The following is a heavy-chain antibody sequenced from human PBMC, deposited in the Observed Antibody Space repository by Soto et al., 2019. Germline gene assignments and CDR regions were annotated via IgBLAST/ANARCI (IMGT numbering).Heavy chain of an antibody. CDR1: GASVTSDDYY. D-gene: IGHD3-22*01. CDR3: ARDPIFYYASSGYGGSYFDY. CDR2: IYHSGST. V-gene: IGHV4-30-4*01. Sequence: PSETLSRTCAVSGASVTSDDYYWSWIRQPPGKGLEWIGYIYHSGSTYYNPSLKSRVSISIDTSQNQFSLKLTSLTAADTAVYYCARDPIFYYASSGYGGSYFDYWGQGSRVTGLL. J-gene: IGHJ4*02.